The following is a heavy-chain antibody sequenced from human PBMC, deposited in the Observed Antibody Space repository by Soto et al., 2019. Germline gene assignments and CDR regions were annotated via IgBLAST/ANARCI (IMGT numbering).Heavy chain of an antibody. CDR2: INPSGGST. V-gene: IGHV1-46*01. J-gene: IGHJ4*02. CDR1: GYTFTSYY. D-gene: IGHD3-9*01. Sequence: ASVKVSCKASGYTFTSYYMHWVRQAPGQGLEWMGIINPSGGSTSYAQKFQGRVTMTRDTFTSTVYMELSSLRSEDTAVYYCARTRGLRYFDWSYPGYFDYWGQGTLVTVSS. CDR3: ARTRGLRYFDWSYPGYFDY.